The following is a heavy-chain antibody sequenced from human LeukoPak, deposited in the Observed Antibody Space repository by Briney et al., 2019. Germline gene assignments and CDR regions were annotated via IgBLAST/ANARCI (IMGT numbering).Heavy chain of an antibody. CDR1: GFTFRNFW. CDR3: ARDQYDTWSRRGNFDS. CDR2: IMKDGGQK. Sequence: GGSLRLSCAASGFTFRNFWMNWARQAPGKGLEWVASIMKDGGQKKYVDSVKGRFTISRDNTKNSLYLQMNSLRVEDTAVFYCARDQYDTWSRRGNFDSWGQGTLVTVSS. D-gene: IGHD3-3*01. J-gene: IGHJ4*02. V-gene: IGHV3-7*03.